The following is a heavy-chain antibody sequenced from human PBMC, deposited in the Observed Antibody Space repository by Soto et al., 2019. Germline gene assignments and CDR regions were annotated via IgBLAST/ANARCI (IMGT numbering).Heavy chain of an antibody. CDR1: GFIFNSYS. CDR3: ASSASPDDY. Sequence: EVQLVESGGDLVQPGGSLRLSCVASGFIFNSYSMNWVRQAPGKGLEWISYINSGSTSVFYEDSVKGLFTISRDNAKNSLYLQMNSLRAEDTAVYYCASSASPDDYWGQGTLVTVSS. CDR2: INSGSTSV. J-gene: IGHJ4*02. V-gene: IGHV3-48*01. D-gene: IGHD1-26*01.